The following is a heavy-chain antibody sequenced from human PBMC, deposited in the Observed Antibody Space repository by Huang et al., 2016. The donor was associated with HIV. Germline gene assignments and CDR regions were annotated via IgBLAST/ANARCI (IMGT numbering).Heavy chain of an antibody. CDR3: AKGRRAFDV. CDR1: GYSFSIYW. V-gene: IGHV5-51*03. J-gene: IGHJ3*01. CDR2: IYPVESKS. Sequence: EVQLVQSGAEVKKPGESLKISCTGSGYSFSIYWIAWVRQMPGKGLEWMGTIYPVESKSTYSPSFEGHVSISVDKSINTVYLHGSSLKASDTAIYYCAKGRRAFDVWGQGTWVTVSS.